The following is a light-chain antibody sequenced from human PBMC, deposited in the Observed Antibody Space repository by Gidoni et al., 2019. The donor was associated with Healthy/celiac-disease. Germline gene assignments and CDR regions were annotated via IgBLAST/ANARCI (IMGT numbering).Light chain of an antibody. CDR2: AAS. J-gene: IGKJ2*04. V-gene: IGKV1-8*01. CDR1: QGISSY. CDR3: QQYYSYPRS. Sequence: AIRMTQSPSSFSASTGDRVTITCRASQGISSYLDWYQQKPGKAPKLLIYAASTLQRGVPSRCSGSGSGTDFTLTISCLQSEDFATYYCQQYYSYPRSFGQGTKLEIK.